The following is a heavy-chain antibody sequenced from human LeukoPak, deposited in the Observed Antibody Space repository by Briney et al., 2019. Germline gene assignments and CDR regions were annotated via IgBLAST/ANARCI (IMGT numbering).Heavy chain of an antibody. J-gene: IGHJ5*02. CDR2: INTNTGNP. CDR3: ARERTPKHRPTRIAAADNWFDP. Sequence: ASVKVSCKASGYTFTSYAMNWVRQAPGQGLEWMGWINTNTGNPTYAQGFTGRFVFSLDTSVSTAYLQISSLKAEDTAVYYCARERTPKHRPTRIAAADNWFDPWGQGTLVTVSS. D-gene: IGHD6-13*01. V-gene: IGHV7-4-1*02. CDR1: GYTFTSYA.